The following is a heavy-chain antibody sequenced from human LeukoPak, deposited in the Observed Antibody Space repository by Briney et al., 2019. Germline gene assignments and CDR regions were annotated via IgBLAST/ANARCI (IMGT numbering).Heavy chain of an antibody. Sequence: ASVKVSCKASGYTFTNYDINWVRQATGQGLEWMGWMNPNSGNTGFAQKFQDRVTLTRNTSISTAYMELSSLRSEDTAVYYCARMSYYDSSGEDNWFDPWGQGTLVTVSS. CDR3: ARMSYYDSSGEDNWFDP. CDR1: GYTFTNYD. V-gene: IGHV1-8*01. D-gene: IGHD3-22*01. CDR2: MNPNSGNT. J-gene: IGHJ5*02.